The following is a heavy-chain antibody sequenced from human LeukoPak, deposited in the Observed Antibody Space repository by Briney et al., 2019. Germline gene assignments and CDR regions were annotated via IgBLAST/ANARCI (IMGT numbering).Heavy chain of an antibody. CDR2: IYDSGSP. CDR3: TRTSASTAIDY. D-gene: IGHD4-17*01. V-gene: IGHV4-59*01. Sequence: SGTLSLTCTVSGGSISNYYWSWIRQPPGKRLEWIGYIYDSGSPNYSPSLKSRVTMSLDTSRNQFSLKLSSVTAADTAVYYCTRTSASTAIDYWGPGTLVTVSS. J-gene: IGHJ4*02. CDR1: GGSISNYY.